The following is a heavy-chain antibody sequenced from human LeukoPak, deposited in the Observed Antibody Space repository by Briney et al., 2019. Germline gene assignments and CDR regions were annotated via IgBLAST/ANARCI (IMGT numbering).Heavy chain of an antibody. Sequence: ASVKVSCKASGYTFTGYYMHWVRQASGQGLEWMGWINPNSGGTNYAQKFQGRVTMTRDTSISTAYMELSRLRSDDTAVYYCAREHSGSYCFDYWGQGTLVTVSS. CDR2: INPNSGGT. D-gene: IGHD1-26*01. J-gene: IGHJ4*02. CDR1: GYTFTGYY. CDR3: AREHSGSYCFDY. V-gene: IGHV1-2*02.